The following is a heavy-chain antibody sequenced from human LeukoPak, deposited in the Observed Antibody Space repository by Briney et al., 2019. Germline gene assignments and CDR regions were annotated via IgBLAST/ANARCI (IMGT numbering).Heavy chain of an antibody. J-gene: IGHJ4*02. CDR3: ARESSYSSEYFDY. D-gene: IGHD6-19*01. Sequence: SETLSLTCTVSGGSISSSSYYWGWIRQPPGKGGEWIGSIYHSGSTYYNPSLKSRVTISVDTAKNQFSLKLSSVTAADTAVYYCARESSYSSEYFDYWGQGTLVTVSS. CDR2: IYHSGST. V-gene: IGHV4-39*02. CDR1: GGSISSSSYY.